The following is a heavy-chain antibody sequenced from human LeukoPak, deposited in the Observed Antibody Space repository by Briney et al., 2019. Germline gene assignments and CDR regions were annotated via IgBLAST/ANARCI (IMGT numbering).Heavy chain of an antibody. D-gene: IGHD2-15*01. CDR2: ISGGGGRT. J-gene: IGHJ5*01. V-gene: IGHV3-23*01. CDR1: GFTFTAYA. Sequence: PGGSLRLSCAASGFTFTAYAMSWVRQAPGKGLEWVSAISGGGGRTSYADSVKGRFTISRDSAKNSLYLQMNSLRDDDTAVYYCAKHGDCSGGKCYYWFDSWGQGTLVTVSS. CDR3: AKHGDCSGGKCYYWFDS.